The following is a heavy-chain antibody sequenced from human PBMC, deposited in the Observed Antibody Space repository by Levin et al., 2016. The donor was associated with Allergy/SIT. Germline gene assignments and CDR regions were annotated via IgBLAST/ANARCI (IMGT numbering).Heavy chain of an antibody. CDR2: ISGSGTYK. V-gene: IGHV3-21*01. CDR1: GFTFSSYS. CDR3: ARAPGGYGGYWLDP. D-gene: IGHD5-18*01. J-gene: IGHJ5*02. Sequence: GESLKISCAASGFTFSSYSMNWVRQAPGKGLEWVSSISGSGTYKYYADSVKGRFTISRDNATNSLFLQMNSLRAEDTAVYYCARAPGGYGGYWLDPWGQGTLVTVSS.